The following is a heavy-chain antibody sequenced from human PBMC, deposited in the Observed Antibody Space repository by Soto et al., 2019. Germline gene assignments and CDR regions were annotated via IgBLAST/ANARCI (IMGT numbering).Heavy chain of an antibody. Sequence: GGSLRLSCAASGFTFSSYAMSWVRQAPGKGLEWVSAISGSGGSTYYADSVKGRFTISRDNSKNTLYLQMNSLRAEDTSVYYCAKGRAGNIAYPFDPWGQGTLVTVSS. CDR1: GFTFSSYA. J-gene: IGHJ5*02. D-gene: IGHD6-13*01. CDR2: ISGSGGST. CDR3: AKGRAGNIAYPFDP. V-gene: IGHV3-23*01.